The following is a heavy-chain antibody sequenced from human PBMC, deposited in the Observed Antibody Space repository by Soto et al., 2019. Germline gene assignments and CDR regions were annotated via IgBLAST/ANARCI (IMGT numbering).Heavy chain of an antibody. CDR2: INAGNGNT. D-gene: IGHD3-16*01. J-gene: IGHJ6*02. V-gene: IGHV1-3*05. CDR1: GYTFTSYA. Sequence: QVQLVQSGAEEKKPGASVKVSCKASGYTFTSYAMHWVRQAPGQRLEWMGWINAGNGNTKYSQKFQGRVTITRDTSASTAYMELSSLRSDDTAVYYCARDLGRITGVWGSMDVWGQGTTVTVSS. CDR3: ARDLGRITGVWGSMDV.